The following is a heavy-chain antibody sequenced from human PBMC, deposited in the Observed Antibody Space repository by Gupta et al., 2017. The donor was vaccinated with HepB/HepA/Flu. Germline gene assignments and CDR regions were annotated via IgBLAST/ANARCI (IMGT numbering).Heavy chain of an antibody. CDR1: GFTFSSYG. CDR3: AKMDTAMDRPFDY. CDR2: ISYDGSNK. J-gene: IGHJ4*02. Sequence: QVQLVESGGGVVQPGRSLRLSCAASGFTFSSYGMHWVRQAPGKGLEWVAVISYDGSNKYYADSVKGRFTISRDNSKNTLYLQMNSLRAEDTAVYYCAKMDTAMDRPFDYWGQGTLVTVSS. D-gene: IGHD5-18*01. V-gene: IGHV3-30*18.